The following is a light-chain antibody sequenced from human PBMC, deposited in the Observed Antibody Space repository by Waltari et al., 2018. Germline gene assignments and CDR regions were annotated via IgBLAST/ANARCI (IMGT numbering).Light chain of an antibody. CDR1: QSVFYSGNNRNY. Sequence: DIVMTQSPDSLAVSLGERATINCKSSQSVFYSGNNRNYLAWNQQKPGQPPKLLIYWASTRESGVPDRFSGSGSGTDFTLTISSLQAEDVAVYYCQQYYSSPDTFGPGTKVDIK. CDR3: QQYYSSPDT. J-gene: IGKJ3*01. CDR2: WAS. V-gene: IGKV4-1*01.